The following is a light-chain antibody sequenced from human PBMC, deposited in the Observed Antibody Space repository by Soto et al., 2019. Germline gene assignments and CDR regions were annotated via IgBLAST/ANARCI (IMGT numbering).Light chain of an antibody. CDR3: QQYNNWPLT. Sequence: EIVMTQSPATLSVSPGERGTLYCRASQYVGLHLAWYQQKPGQPPRLLIHGASTRAAGVPARFSGGGSGTEFTLTISSLQSEDFVVYSCQQYNNWPLTFGGGTKVEI. J-gene: IGKJ4*01. CDR1: QYVGLH. V-gene: IGKV3-15*01. CDR2: GAS.